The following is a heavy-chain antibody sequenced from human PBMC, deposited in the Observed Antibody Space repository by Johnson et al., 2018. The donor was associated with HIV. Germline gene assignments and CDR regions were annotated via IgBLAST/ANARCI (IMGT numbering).Heavy chain of an antibody. CDR1: GFTFSNYA. CDR2: ITGSGGNT. CDR3: ARSPETGDRLWRAFDI. V-gene: IGHV3-23*04. Sequence: MQLVESGGGVVQPRRSLRLSCAASGFTFSNYAMTWVRQAPGKGLEWVSSITGSGGNTYDADSVKGRFTISRDNSKNALYLQMNSLRAEDTAVYYCARSPETGDRLWRAFDIWGHGTMVTVSS. D-gene: IGHD4-17*01. J-gene: IGHJ3*02.